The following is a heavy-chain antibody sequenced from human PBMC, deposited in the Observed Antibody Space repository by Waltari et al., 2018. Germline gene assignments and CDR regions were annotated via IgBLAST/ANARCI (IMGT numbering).Heavy chain of an antibody. CDR1: GGSISRYY. V-gene: IGHV4-59*01. CDR2: IYYSGST. D-gene: IGHD6-6*01. Sequence: QVQLQESGPGLVKPSETLSLTCTVSGGSISRYYWSWLRQPPGKGLEWIGYIYYSGSTNYNPSLKSRVTISVDTSKNQFSLKLSSVTAADTAVYYCARSIAARPRLDPWGQGTLVTVSS. J-gene: IGHJ5*02. CDR3: ARSIAARPRLDP.